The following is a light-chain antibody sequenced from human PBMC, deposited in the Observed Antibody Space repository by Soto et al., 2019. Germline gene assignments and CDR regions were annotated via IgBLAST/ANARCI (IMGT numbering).Light chain of an antibody. Sequence: EIVMTQSPATLSVSLGERATLSCRASQSVSSNLAWYQQKPGQAPRLLIYDASNRATGIPARFSGSGSGTEFTLTISSLQSEDFAVYYCQQYNNWPPWTFGRGTKVDIK. CDR2: DAS. CDR3: QQYNNWPPWT. V-gene: IGKV3D-15*01. J-gene: IGKJ1*01. CDR1: QSVSSN.